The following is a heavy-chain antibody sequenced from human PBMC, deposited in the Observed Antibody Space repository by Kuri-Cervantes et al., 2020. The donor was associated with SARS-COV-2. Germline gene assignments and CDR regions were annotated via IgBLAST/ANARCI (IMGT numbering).Heavy chain of an antibody. Sequence: GGSLRLSCAASGFTFSSNQMTWVRQAPGKGLEWVSVIYSGGRTEYEDSVKGRFSISRDTSKNTLHLQMNGLRADDTAVYYCARGTSETWYGLDVWGQGTTVTVSS. V-gene: IGHV3-53*01. CDR1: GFTFSSNQ. D-gene: IGHD1-1*01. J-gene: IGHJ6*02. CDR3: ARGTSETWYGLDV. CDR2: IYSGGRT.